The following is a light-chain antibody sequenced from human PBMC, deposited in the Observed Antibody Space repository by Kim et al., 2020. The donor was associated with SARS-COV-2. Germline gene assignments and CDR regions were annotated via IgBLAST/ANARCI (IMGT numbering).Light chain of an antibody. J-gene: IGKJ1*01. CDR1: QSISSW. V-gene: IGKV1-5*03. CDR2: KAS. CDR3: QQYNSYSWT. Sequence: ASVGDRVTITCRTSQSISSWLAWYQQKPGKAPKLLIYKASSLESGVPSRFSGSGSGTEFTLTISSLQPDDFATYHCQQYNSYSWTFGQGTKVDIK.